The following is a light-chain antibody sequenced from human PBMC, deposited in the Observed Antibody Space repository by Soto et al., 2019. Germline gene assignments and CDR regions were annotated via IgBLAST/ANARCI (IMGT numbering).Light chain of an antibody. J-gene: IGKJ4*01. CDR2: DAS. V-gene: IGKV1-33*01. CDR1: QDISNS. CDR3: QQYEDLPLT. Sequence: DIQMTPSPSALSASVGDRVTITCRASQDISNSLNWYQQKPGKAPKLLIFDASSVETGVPSRFSGSGSGTDFTFTITSLQPEDIATYHCQQYEDLPLTFGGGTKVDIK.